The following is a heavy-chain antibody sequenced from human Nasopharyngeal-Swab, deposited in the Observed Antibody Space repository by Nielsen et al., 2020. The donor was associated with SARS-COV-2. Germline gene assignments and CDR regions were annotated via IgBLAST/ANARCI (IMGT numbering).Heavy chain of an antibody. Sequence: VRQAPGKGLEWVAVTLFDGSKKLYADPVKGRFTISSDSSKNILYLEMNSLRAEDTAMYYCSRGINYAMDVWGQGTTVTVSS. CDR2: TLFDGSKK. D-gene: IGHD5-24*01. J-gene: IGHJ6*02. V-gene: IGHV3-33*01. CDR3: SRGINYAMDV.